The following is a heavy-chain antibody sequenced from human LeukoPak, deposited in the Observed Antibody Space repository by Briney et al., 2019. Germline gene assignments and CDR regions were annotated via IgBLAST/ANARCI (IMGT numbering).Heavy chain of an antibody. CDR3: AKDTYSSSSVRRFDN. CDR2: ISGSGSNT. J-gene: IGHJ4*02. D-gene: IGHD6-6*01. Sequence: PGGSLRLSCAASGFTFSSYAMSWVRQAPGKGLEWVSSISGSGSNTYYADSVKGRFTISRDHSQNTLYLQMNSLRAEDTAVYYCAKDTYSSSSVRRFDNWGQGALVTVSS. CDR1: GFTFSSYA. V-gene: IGHV3-23*01.